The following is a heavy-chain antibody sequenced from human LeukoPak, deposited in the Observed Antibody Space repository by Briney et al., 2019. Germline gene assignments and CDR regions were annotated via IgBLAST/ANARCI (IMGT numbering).Heavy chain of an antibody. CDR3: ARVLHYYYYYMDV. CDR2: IYPGDCDT. Sequence: GESLKISCKGSGYSFTSYWIGWVRQMPGKGLEWMGGIYPGDCDTRYSPSFQGQVTISADKSISPAYLQGSSLKASHTAMYNCARVLHYYYYYMDVWGKGTTVTVSS. V-gene: IGHV5-51*01. CDR1: GYSFTSYW. D-gene: IGHD3-3*01. J-gene: IGHJ6*03.